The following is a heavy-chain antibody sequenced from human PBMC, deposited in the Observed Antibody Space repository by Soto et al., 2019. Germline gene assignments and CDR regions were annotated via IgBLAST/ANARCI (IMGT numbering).Heavy chain of an antibody. CDR3: TKEALGAHYYSISAHDY. Sequence: EGSLRLSCVVSGFSFSSYAMSWVRQAPGKGLEWVSVISGSGDRTLYADSVKGRFTISRDNSKHTVYLQMNSLRVEDTAVYYCTKEALGAHYYSISAHDYWGQGSLVTVSS. V-gene: IGHV3-23*01. J-gene: IGHJ4*02. D-gene: IGHD2-21*01. CDR2: ISGSGDRT. CDR1: GFSFSSYA.